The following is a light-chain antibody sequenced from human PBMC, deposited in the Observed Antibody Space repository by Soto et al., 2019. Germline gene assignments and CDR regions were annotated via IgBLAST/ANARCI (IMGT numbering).Light chain of an antibody. CDR2: SIS. V-gene: IGKV3-15*01. Sequence: EIVMTQFPATLSVSPGERATLSCRASQSIDDFVWYQQKPGQAPRLLIYSISIRATGVPARFSGSGSGTEFTLTISSLQSEDFAVYYCQQCSSLPYTFGQGTKLEIK. CDR3: QQCSSLPYT. J-gene: IGKJ2*01. CDR1: QSIDD.